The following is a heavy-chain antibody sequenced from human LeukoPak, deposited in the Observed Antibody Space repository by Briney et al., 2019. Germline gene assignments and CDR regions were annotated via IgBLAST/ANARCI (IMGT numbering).Heavy chain of an antibody. CDR3: ASPPETYTIFGVASGAFDI. Sequence: SETLSLTCTVSGGSISSSSYYWGWIRQPPGKGLEWIGSIYYSGSTYYNPSPKSRVTISVDTSKNQFSLKLSSVTAADTAVYYCASPPETYTIFGVASGAFDIWGQGTMVTVSS. CDR2: IYYSGST. D-gene: IGHD3-3*01. J-gene: IGHJ3*02. V-gene: IGHV4-39*01. CDR1: GGSISSSSYY.